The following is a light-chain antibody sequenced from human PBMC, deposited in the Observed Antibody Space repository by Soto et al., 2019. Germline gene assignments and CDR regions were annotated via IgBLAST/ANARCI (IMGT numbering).Light chain of an antibody. V-gene: IGLV1-47*02. Sequence: QSVLIQPRSASGTPGQRVIISCSGSSSNIGSNRVYWYQQFPGTAPKLLLYTNNQRPSGVPDRFSGSKSDTSASLALSGLRSEDEADYYCAAWDDSRSGWVFGGGTKLTVL. J-gene: IGLJ3*02. CDR2: TNN. CDR3: AAWDDSRSGWV. CDR1: SSNIGSNR.